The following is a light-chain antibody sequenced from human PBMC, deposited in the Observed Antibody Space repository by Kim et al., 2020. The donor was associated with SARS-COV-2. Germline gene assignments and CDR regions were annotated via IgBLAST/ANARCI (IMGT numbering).Light chain of an antibody. CDR1: SSNIGNNY. CDR3: GTWDSSLSANWV. J-gene: IGLJ3*02. Sequence: QSVLTQPPSVSAAPGQKVTISCSGSSSNIGNNYVSWYQQLPGTAPKLLIYDNNKRPSGIPDRFSGSKSGTSATLGITGLQTGDEAYYYCGTWDSSLSANWVFGGGTKLTVL. CDR2: DNN. V-gene: IGLV1-51*01.